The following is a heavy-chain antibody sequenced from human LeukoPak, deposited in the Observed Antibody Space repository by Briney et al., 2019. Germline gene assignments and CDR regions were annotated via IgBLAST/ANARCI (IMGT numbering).Heavy chain of an antibody. V-gene: IGHV3-33*01. CDR1: GFTFSSYG. J-gene: IGHJ6*02. CDR3: ARSPTYYYGMDV. CDR2: IWYDGSNK. Sequence: LPGGSLRLSCAASGFTFSSYGMHWVRQAPGKGLEWVAVIWYDGSNKYYADSVKGRFTISRDNSKNTLYLQMNSLRAEDTAVYYCARSPTYYYGMDVWGQGTTVTVSS.